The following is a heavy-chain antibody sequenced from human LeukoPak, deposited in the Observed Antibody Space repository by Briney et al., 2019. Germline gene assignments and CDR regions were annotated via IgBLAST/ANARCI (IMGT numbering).Heavy chain of an antibody. CDR1: GGSIGSYY. Sequence: SETLSLTCTVSGGSIGSYYWNWIRQAPGKGLEWIGYIHYSGSTNHNSSLKSRVTISVDTSKNQYSLRLSSVTAADTAVYYCARDGVAGGFDYWGQGTLVTVSS. CDR2: IHYSGST. CDR3: ARDGVAGGFDY. V-gene: IGHV4-59*01. J-gene: IGHJ4*02. D-gene: IGHD6-19*01.